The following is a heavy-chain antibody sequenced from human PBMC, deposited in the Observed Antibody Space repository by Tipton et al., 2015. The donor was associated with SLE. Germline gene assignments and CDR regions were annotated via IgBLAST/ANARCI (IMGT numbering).Heavy chain of an antibody. V-gene: IGHV4-59*01. J-gene: IGHJ4*02. CDR3: ARERMGSDS. D-gene: IGHD3-10*01. Sequence: TLSLTCTVSGGSIRSYYWSWIRQPPGKGLEWTGNIEYSGSEYSGSAKYNLSLKSRVTISLDTSKNHFSLKLSSVTAADTAVYYCARERMGSDSWGQGTLVTVSS. CDR2: IEYSGSEYSGSA. CDR1: GGSIRSYY.